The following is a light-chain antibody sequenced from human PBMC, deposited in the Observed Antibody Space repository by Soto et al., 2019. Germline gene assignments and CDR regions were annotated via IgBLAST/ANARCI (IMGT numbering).Light chain of an antibody. J-gene: IGKJ1*01. CDR3: QRYGR. CDR2: GAS. CDR1: QSLSSSY. V-gene: IGKV3-20*01. Sequence: ENVLTQSPGTLSLSPGERATLSCRASQSLSSSYLAWYQQKPGQAPRLLIYGASSRATSIPDRFSGSGSGTDFTLTISRLEPEDFAVYYCQRYGRFGQGTKVEIK.